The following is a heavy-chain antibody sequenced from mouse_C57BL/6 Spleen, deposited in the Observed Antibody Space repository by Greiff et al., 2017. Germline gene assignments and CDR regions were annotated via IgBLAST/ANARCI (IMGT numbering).Heavy chain of an antibody. D-gene: IGHD4-1*01. V-gene: IGHV1-80*01. Sequence: VKLMESGAELVKPGASVKISCKASGYAFSSYWMNWVKLRPGKGLEWIGQIYPGDGDTNYNGKFKGKATLTADKSSSTAYMQLSSLTSEDSAVYFCARGDWDAWFPYWGQGTLVTVSA. CDR1: GYAFSSYW. CDR2: IYPGDGDT. J-gene: IGHJ3*01. CDR3: ARGDWDAWFPY.